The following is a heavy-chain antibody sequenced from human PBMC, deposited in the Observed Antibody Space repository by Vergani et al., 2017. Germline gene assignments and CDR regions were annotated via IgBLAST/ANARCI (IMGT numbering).Heavy chain of an antibody. CDR1: GFTFSSYA. J-gene: IGHJ4*02. CDR2: ISYDGSNK. Sequence: QVQLVESGGGVVQPGRSLRLSCAASGFTFSSYAMHWVRQAPGKGLEWVAVISYDGSNKYYADSVKGRFTISRDNSKNTLYLQMNSLRDEDTAVYYCARDTWATANLNEIDYWGQGTLVTVSS. CDR3: ARDTWATANLNEIDY. V-gene: IGHV3-30-3*01. D-gene: IGHD2-21*02.